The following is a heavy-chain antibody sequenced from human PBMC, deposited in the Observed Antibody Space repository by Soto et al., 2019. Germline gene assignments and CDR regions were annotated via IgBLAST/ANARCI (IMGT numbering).Heavy chain of an antibody. D-gene: IGHD3-9*01. CDR3: ARDHYDILTGPRHWGYYYGMDF. J-gene: IGHJ6*02. CDR2: ISSSGSTI. CDR1: GFTFSSYE. V-gene: IGHV3-48*03. Sequence: PGGSLRLSCAASGFTFSSYEMNWVRQAPGKGLEWVLYISSSGSTIYYADSVKGRFTISRDNAKNSLYLQMNSLRAEDTSVYYCARDHYDILTGPRHWGYYYGMDFWGQVTTVTVSS.